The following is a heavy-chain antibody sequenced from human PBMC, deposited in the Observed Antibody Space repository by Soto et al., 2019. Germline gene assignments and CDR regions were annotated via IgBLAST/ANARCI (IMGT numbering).Heavy chain of an antibody. CDR3: AKGRSSYLFSLPYLES. CDR2: VSPDGTNK. J-gene: IGHJ4*02. D-gene: IGHD1-26*01. Sequence: QVQLEESGGGVVQPGNSLRLSCAASGFSFSDYGMHWVRRAPGTGLEWVAVVSPDGTNKDYGDSVRGRFTISSDTSQNMLFLQMNSLRADDTAVYYCAKGRSSYLFSLPYLESWGQGTVVTVSS. CDR1: GFSFSDYG. V-gene: IGHV3-30*18.